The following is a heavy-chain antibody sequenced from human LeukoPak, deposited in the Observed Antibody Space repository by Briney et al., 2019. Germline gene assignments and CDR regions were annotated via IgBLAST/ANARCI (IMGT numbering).Heavy chain of an antibody. CDR1: GFTFSSYG. V-gene: IGHV3-30*02. D-gene: IGHD5-12*01. CDR3: ARFKGVDVHYYYMDV. Sequence: GGSLRLSCAASGFTFSSYGMHWVRQAPGKGLEWVAFIRYDGNDKYYADSVKGRFTISRDKSKNTLYLQMNSLRAEDTAVYYCARFKGVDVHYYYMDVWGKGTTVTVSS. J-gene: IGHJ6*03. CDR2: IRYDGNDK.